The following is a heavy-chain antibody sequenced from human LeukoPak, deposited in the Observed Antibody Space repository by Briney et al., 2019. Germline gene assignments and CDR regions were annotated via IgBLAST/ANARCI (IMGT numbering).Heavy chain of an antibody. CDR2: ISSNGGST. V-gene: IGHV3-64*01. Sequence: PGGSLRLSCAASGFTFSSYAMHWVRQAPGKGLEYVSAISSNGGSTYYANSVKGRFTISRDNSKNTLYLQMGSLRAEDMAVYYCARDDGEWICGVAYFNNWAQCTLATVA. J-gene: IGHJ4*02. CDR3: ARDDGEWICGVAYFNN. CDR1: GFTFSSYA. D-gene: IGHD3-10*01.